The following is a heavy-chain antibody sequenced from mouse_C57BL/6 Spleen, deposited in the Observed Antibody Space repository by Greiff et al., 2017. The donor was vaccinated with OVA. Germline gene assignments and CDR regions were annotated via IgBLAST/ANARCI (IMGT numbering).Heavy chain of an antibody. Sequence: QVQLQQPGAELVKPGASVKMSCKASGYTFTSYWITWVKQRPGQGLEWIGDIYPGSGSTNYNEKFKSKATLTVDTSSSTAYMQLSSLTSDDSAVYYCARSITTVVAWYVGYWGQGTTLTVSS. J-gene: IGHJ2*01. CDR2: IYPGSGST. CDR1: GYTFTSYW. V-gene: IGHV1-55*01. D-gene: IGHD1-1*01. CDR3: ARSITTVVAWYVGY.